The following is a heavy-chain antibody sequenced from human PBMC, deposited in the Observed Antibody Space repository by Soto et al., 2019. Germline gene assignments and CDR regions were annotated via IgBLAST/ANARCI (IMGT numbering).Heavy chain of an antibody. CDR3: AGDRITIFGVAPLGPRLDV. D-gene: IGHD3-3*01. V-gene: IGHV3-48*01. Sequence: GGSLRLSCAASGFTFSSYSMNWVRQAPGKGLEWVSYISSSSSTIYYADSVKGRFTISRDNAKNSLYLQMNSLRAEDTAVYYCAGDRITIFGVAPLGPRLDVWGKGTTVTVSS. J-gene: IGHJ6*04. CDR2: ISSSSSTI. CDR1: GFTFSSYS.